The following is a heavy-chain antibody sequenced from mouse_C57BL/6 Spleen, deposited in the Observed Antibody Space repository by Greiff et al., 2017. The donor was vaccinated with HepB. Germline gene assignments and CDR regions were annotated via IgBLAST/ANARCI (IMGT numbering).Heavy chain of an antibody. Sequence: EVQLQQSGPELVKPGASVKISCKASGYSFTGYYMNWVKQSPEKSLEWIGEINPSTGGTTYNQKFKAKATLTVDKSSSTAYMQLKSLTSEVSAVYYCARSSLFITTVVADYWGQGTTLTVSS. J-gene: IGHJ2*01. CDR1: GYSFTGYY. D-gene: IGHD1-1*01. CDR3: ARSSLFITTVVADY. V-gene: IGHV1-42*01. CDR2: INPSTGGT.